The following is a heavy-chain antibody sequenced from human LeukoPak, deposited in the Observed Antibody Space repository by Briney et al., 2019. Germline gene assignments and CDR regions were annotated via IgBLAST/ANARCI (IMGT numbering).Heavy chain of an antibody. J-gene: IGHJ4*02. Sequence: GGSLRLSCAASGTTFYDYAMHWVRQAPGKGLEWVAFISGDGGNTYYADSVKGRFTISRDNSKTSLYLQMNSLRTEDTALYYCAKDQGASGWGAFDYWGQGTLVTVSS. V-gene: IGHV3-43*02. D-gene: IGHD6-19*01. CDR2: ISGDGGNT. CDR3: AKDQGASGWGAFDY. CDR1: GTTFYDYA.